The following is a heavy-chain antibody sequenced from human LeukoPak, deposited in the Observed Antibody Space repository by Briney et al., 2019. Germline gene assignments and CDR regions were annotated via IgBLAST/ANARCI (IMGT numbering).Heavy chain of an antibody. CDR2: ITNDGSST. CDR1: GLTFSSHW. J-gene: IGHJ4*02. Sequence: GGSLRLSCAASGLTFSSHWMHWVRQAPGKGLVWVSRITNDGSSTTYADSVKGRFTISRDNSKNTLYLQMNSLRAEDTAVYYCARVILSGTHWGQGTLVTVSS. D-gene: IGHD1-14*01. V-gene: IGHV3-74*01. CDR3: ARVILSGTH.